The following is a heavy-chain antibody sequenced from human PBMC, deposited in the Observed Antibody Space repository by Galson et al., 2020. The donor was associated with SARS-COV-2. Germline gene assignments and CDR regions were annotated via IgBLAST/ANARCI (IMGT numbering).Heavy chain of an antibody. V-gene: IGHV4-30-2*01. CDR2: ISHSGGT. CDR1: GTSISSGSYS. J-gene: IGHJ3*02. Sequence: SETLSLTCAVSGTSISSGSYSWNWIRKPPGKGLEWIGYISHSGGTYYNPSLKSRVTISGDRSKNQFSLRLSSVTAADTAVYYCARLHYGEYAPEAFDIWGRDKGHRGF. CDR3: ARLHYGEYAPEAFDI. D-gene: IGHD4-17*01.